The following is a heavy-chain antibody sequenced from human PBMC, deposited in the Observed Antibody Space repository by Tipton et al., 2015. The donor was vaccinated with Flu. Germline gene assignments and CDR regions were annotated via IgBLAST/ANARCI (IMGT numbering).Heavy chain of an antibody. Sequence: SLRLSCAASGFTFSNYWMSWVRQAPGKGLEWISHIGSTGSPTYFADSLKGRFSVSRDNARNSVSLLLTSLRADDTAVYYCAKDRWGLGFGLQVWGQGTTVTVSS. J-gene: IGHJ6*02. V-gene: IGHV3-48*03. CDR2: IGSTGSPT. CDR3: AKDRWGLGFGLQV. D-gene: IGHD3-16*01. CDR1: GFTFSNYW.